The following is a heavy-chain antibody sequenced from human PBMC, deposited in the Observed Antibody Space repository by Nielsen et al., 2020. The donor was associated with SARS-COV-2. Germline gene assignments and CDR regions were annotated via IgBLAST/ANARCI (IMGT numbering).Heavy chain of an antibody. CDR1: GASISSSNW. J-gene: IGHJ4*02. Sequence: SETLSLTCAVSGASISSSNWWSWVRQTPGWGLEWIGEIYHSGSTNYNPSLKSRVTISIDKSRNHFSLELRSVTAADTAIYYCARGVGSGWYDAGWGQGTLVTVSS. CDR3: ARGVGSGWYDAG. V-gene: IGHV4-4*02. CDR2: IYHSGST. D-gene: IGHD6-19*01.